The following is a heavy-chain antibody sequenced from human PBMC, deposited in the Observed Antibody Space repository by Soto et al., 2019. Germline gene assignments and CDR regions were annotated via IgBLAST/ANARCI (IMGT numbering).Heavy chain of an antibody. J-gene: IGHJ4*02. D-gene: IGHD6-13*01. Sequence: EVQLVESGGGLVKPGGSLTLSCAASGFTFSISTMIWVRQAPGKRLEWVSSISSGTTYFYYADSVKGRFSISRDNAKHSLCLQMNSLRVEDTAVYYCARGDGTGLHSSGWSPRFWGQGTLVTVSS. CDR2: ISSGTTYF. V-gene: IGHV3-21*01. CDR1: GFTFSIST. CDR3: ARGDGTGLHSSGWSPRF.